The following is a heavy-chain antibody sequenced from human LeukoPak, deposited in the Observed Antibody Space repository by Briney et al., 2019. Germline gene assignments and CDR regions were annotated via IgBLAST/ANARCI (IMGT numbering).Heavy chain of an antibody. CDR1: GFTFSNAW. Sequence: GSLELSCVASGFTFSNAWMSWVRPAPGKGLEWVGRIKSKTDGGTTDYAAPVKGRFSISRDDSENTLFLQMNSLKTEDTAVYYCTTGVWGERGYWGQGTLVTVSS. CDR2: IKSKTDGGTT. D-gene: IGHD3-16*01. V-gene: IGHV3-15*01. CDR3: TTGVWGERGY. J-gene: IGHJ4*02.